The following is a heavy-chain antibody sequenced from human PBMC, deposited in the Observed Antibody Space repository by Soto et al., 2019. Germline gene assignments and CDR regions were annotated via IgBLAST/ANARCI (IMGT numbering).Heavy chain of an antibody. CDR3: ARDKYSSSWYGFDYYYGMDV. Sequence: GSLRLCCAASGVTFSSYSMYWVRQAPGRGMEWVSSISSSSSYIYYADSVKGRFTISRDNAKNSLYLQMNSLRAEDTAVYYCARDKYSSSWYGFDYYYGMDVWGQGTTVTVSS. CDR2: ISSSSSYI. V-gene: IGHV3-21*01. J-gene: IGHJ6*02. CDR1: GVTFSSYS. D-gene: IGHD6-13*01.